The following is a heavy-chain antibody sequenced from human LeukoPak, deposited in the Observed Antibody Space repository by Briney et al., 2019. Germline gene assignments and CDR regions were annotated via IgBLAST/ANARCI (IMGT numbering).Heavy chain of an antibody. V-gene: IGHV4-34*01. CDR3: ARTAGATYYDFWSARGPVDY. CDR1: GGSFSGYY. D-gene: IGHD3-3*01. J-gene: IGHJ4*02. CDR2: INHSGST. Sequence: SETLSLTCAVYGGSFSGYYWSWIRQPPGKGLEWVGEINHSGSTNYNPSLKSRVTISVDTSKNQFSLKLSSVTAADMAVYYCARTAGATYYDFWSARGPVDYWGQGTLVTVSS.